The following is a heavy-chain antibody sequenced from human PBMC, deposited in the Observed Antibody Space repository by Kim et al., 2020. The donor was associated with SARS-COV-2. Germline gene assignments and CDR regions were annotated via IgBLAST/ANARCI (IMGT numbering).Heavy chain of an antibody. D-gene: IGHD2-2*01. Sequence: GGSLRLSCAASGFTFGDYAMHWVRQAPGKGLEWVSGISWNSGSIGYADSVKGRFTISRDNAKNSLYLQMNSLRAEDTALYYCAKDFRVVPALALGYWGQGTLVTVSS. J-gene: IGHJ4*02. CDR3: AKDFRVVPALALGY. CDR1: GFTFGDYA. CDR2: ISWNSGSI. V-gene: IGHV3-9*01.